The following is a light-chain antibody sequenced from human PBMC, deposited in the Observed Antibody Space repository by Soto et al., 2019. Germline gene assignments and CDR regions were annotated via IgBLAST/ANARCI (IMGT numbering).Light chain of an antibody. CDR3: QQCYNWPWT. CDR2: GAY. J-gene: IGKJ1*01. CDR1: QSVSRT. V-gene: IGKV3-15*01. Sequence: EIVMTQSPATLSVSPGERATLSCKASQSVSRTLAWYQQKPGQAPRLLIYGAYTRATGIPARFSGSGSGTEFTLTISSLQSEDFAIYYCQQCYNWPWTCGQGTKVEI.